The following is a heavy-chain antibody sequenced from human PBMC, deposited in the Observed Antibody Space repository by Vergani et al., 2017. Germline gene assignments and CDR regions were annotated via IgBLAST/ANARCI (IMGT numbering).Heavy chain of an antibody. J-gene: IGHJ6*02. Sequence: EVQLLESGGNLIQPGGSLRLSCGASGFTFSSYAMTWVRLAPGKGLQWVSAISGSGGNTFYTDSVKARFTISRDNSKDTLFLQMNSLRVEDTAIYYYAKARDSNCNCDNCYAYYYGLDLWGQGTTVTVSS. CDR3: AKARDSNCNCDNCYAYYYGLDL. D-gene: IGHD2-21*01. CDR1: GFTFSSYA. V-gene: IGHV3-23*01. CDR2: ISGSGGNT.